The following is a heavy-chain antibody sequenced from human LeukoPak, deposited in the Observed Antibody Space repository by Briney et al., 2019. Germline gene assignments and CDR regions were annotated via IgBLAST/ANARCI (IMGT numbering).Heavy chain of an antibody. CDR2: INPNSGGT. CDR3: ARGGEWELTRFDY. J-gene: IGHJ4*02. V-gene: IGHV1-2*02. CDR1: GYTFTVYY. D-gene: IGHD1-26*01. Sequence: ASVTVSFKGSGYTFTVYYMHWVRQAPGQGLEGMGWINPNSGGTNYAQKFQGRVTITRDTSISTAYMELSRLRSDDTAVYYCARGGEWELTRFDYWGQGTLVTVSS.